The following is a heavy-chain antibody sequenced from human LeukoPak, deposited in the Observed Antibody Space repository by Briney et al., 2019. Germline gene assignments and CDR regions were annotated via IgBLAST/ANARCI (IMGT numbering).Heavy chain of an antibody. D-gene: IGHD5-18*01. CDR1: GFTFSSYA. Sequence: GGSLRLSCAASGFTFSSYAMSWVRQAPGKGLEWVSAISGSGGSTYYADSVKGRFTISRDNSKNTLYLQMNSLRAEDTAVYYCAEAYEIQLWLNFDYWGQGTLVTVSS. J-gene: IGHJ4*02. CDR3: AEAYEIQLWLNFDY. CDR2: ISGSGGST. V-gene: IGHV3-23*01.